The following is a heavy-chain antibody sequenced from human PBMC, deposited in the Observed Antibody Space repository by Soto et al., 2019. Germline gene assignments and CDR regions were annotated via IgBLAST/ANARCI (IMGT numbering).Heavy chain of an antibody. CDR1: KFIFSTYA. J-gene: IGHJ3*01. Sequence: ESGGGSIQPGGSLSLSCTTSKFIFSTYAMTWVRQAPGEGLEWVSSIRGSGDGTSYADSVRGRFTISRDNSKNTLYLRMNSLRVEDTAVYYCTRDPNGDDIGAFDFWGQGMLVTVSS. CDR2: IRGSGDGT. CDR3: TRDPNGDDIGAFDF. V-gene: IGHV3-23*01. D-gene: IGHD4-17*01.